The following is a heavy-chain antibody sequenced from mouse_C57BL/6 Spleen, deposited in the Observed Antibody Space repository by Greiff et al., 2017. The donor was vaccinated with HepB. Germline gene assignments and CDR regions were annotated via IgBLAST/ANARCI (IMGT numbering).Heavy chain of an antibody. Sequence: QVHVKQSGPELVKPGASVKISCKASGYSFTSYYIHWVKQRPGQGLEWIGWIYPGSGNTKYNEKFKGKATLTADTSSSTAYMQLSSLTSEDSAVYYCARSHYDYDHFDYWGQGTTLTVSS. CDR3: ARSHYDYDHFDY. CDR1: GYSFTSYY. J-gene: IGHJ2*01. D-gene: IGHD2-4*01. CDR2: IYPGSGNT. V-gene: IGHV1-66*01.